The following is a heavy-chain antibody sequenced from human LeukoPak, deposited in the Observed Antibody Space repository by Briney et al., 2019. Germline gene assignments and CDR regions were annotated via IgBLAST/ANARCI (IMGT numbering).Heavy chain of an antibody. CDR3: AKDSGSSSWYYFDY. CDR1: GFTFSSYG. V-gene: IGHV3-30*18. D-gene: IGHD6-13*01. Sequence: PGRSLRLSCAASGFTFSSYGMHWGRQAPGKGLEWVAVISYDGSNKYYADSVKGRFTISRDNSKNTLYLQMNSLRAEDTAVYYSAKDSGSSSWYYFDYWGQGTLVTVSS. J-gene: IGHJ4*02. CDR2: ISYDGSNK.